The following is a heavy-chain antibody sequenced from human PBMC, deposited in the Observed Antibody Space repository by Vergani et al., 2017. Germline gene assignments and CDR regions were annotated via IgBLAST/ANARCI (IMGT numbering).Heavy chain of an antibody. J-gene: IGHJ4*02. CDR2: IYTSGST. V-gene: IGHV4-4*09. CDR1: GGSFSGYY. Sequence: QVQLQQWGAGLLKPSETLSLTCAVFGGSFSGYYWTWIRQPPGKGLEWIGYIYTSGSTNYNPALKSRVTISVDTSKTQFSLKLSSVTAADTAVYYCARHRYFDYWGQGTLVTVSS. CDR3: ARHRYFDY.